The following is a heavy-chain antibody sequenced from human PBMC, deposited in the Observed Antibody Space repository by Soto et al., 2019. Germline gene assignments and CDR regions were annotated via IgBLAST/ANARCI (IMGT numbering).Heavy chain of an antibody. CDR2: IIAMFKSA. D-gene: IGHD4-17*01. V-gene: IGHV1-69*01. Sequence: QVQLVQSGAEVKKSGSSVKVSCKTSGGTFNRYAINWVRQAPGQGLEWMGGIIAMFKSANYAQKFQGRVSITADESTNTAYMEMSGLRSDDTAVYYCAREGGHNYGLGRGHPFDTWGQGTLVTVSS. CDR1: GGTFNRYA. CDR3: AREGGHNYGLGRGHPFDT. J-gene: IGHJ5*02.